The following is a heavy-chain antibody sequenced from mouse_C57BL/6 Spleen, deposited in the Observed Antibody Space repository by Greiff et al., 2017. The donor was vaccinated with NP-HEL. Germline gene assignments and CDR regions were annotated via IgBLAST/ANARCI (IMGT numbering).Heavy chain of an antibody. CDR2: IDPSDSYT. CDR1: GYTFTSYW. J-gene: IGHJ2*01. Sequence: QVQLQQPGAELVMPGASVKLSCKASGYTFTSYWMHWVKQRPGQGLEWIGEIDPSDSYTNYNQKFKGKSTLTVDKSSSTAYMQLSSLTSEDSAVYYCARGGYSSGYDYFDGWGQGTTLTVSS. V-gene: IGHV1-69*01. CDR3: ARGGYSSGYDYFDG. D-gene: IGHD3-2*02.